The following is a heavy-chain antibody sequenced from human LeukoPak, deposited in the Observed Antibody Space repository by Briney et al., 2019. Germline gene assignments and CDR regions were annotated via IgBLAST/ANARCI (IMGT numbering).Heavy chain of an antibody. Sequence: ASVTVSCKASGYAFTRYALNWVRQAPGQGLEWMGWINTNTGNPTYAQGFTGRFVFSLDTSVSTAYLQISSLKAEDTAVYYCARGYSGSYYGFDYWGQGTLVTVSS. D-gene: IGHD1-26*01. CDR3: ARGYSGSYYGFDY. CDR1: GYAFTRYA. J-gene: IGHJ4*02. V-gene: IGHV7-4-1*02. CDR2: INTNTGNP.